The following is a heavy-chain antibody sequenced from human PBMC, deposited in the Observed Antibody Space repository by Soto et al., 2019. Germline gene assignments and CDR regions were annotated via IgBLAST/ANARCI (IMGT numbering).Heavy chain of an antibody. J-gene: IGHJ6*02. D-gene: IGHD2-15*01. CDR1: GYTFTSYD. CDR2: MNPNSGNT. Sequence: ASVKVSCKASGYTFTSYDINWVRQATGQGLEWMGWMNPNSGNTGYAQKFQGRVTMTRNTSISTAYVELSSLRSEDTAVYYCARGGGYCSGGSCYYDYYYGMDVWGQGTTVTVSS. V-gene: IGHV1-8*01. CDR3: ARGGGYCSGGSCYYDYYYGMDV.